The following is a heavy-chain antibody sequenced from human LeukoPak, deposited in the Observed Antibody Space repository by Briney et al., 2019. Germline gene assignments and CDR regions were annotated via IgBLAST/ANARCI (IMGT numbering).Heavy chain of an antibody. CDR2: ISSSGSTI. J-gene: IGHJ6*02. V-gene: IGHV3-11*01. D-gene: IGHD2-15*01. CDR3: AREAVVVSYYYYGMDV. CDR1: GFTFSDYY. Sequence: HPGGSLRLSCAASGFTFSDYYMSWIRQAPGKGLEWVSYISSSGSTIYYADSVKGRFTISRDNAKNSLYLQMNSLRAEDTAVYYCAREAVVVSYYYYGMDVWGQGTTVTVSS.